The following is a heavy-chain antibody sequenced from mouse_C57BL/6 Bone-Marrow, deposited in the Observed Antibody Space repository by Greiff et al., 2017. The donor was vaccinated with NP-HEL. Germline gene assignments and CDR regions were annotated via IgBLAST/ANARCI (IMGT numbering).Heavy chain of an antibody. V-gene: IGHV14-3*01. D-gene: IGHD2-1*01. Sequence: VQLQQSVAELVRPGASVKLSCTASGFNIKNTYMHWVKQRPEQGLEWIGRIDPANGNTKYAPKFQGKAPITSEPSSNTAYLQLSSLTSEDTAIYYCARGLYYGNYPPMDYWGQGTSVTVSS. CDR1: GFNIKNTY. CDR2: IDPANGNT. J-gene: IGHJ4*01. CDR3: ARGLYYGNYPPMDY.